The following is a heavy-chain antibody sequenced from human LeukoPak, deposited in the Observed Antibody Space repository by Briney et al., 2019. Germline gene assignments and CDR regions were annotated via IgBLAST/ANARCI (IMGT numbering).Heavy chain of an antibody. V-gene: IGHV3-30*18. Sequence: GGSLRLSCAASEFTFSSYGMHWVRQAPGKGLEWVAVISYDGSNKYYADSVKGRFTISRDNSKNTLYLQMSSLRAEDTAVYYCAKLAVAGSFDYWGQGTLVTVSS. D-gene: IGHD6-19*01. CDR2: ISYDGSNK. J-gene: IGHJ4*02. CDR3: AKLAVAGSFDY. CDR1: EFTFSSYG.